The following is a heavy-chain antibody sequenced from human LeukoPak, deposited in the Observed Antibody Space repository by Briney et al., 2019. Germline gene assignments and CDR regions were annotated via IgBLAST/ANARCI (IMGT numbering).Heavy chain of an antibody. V-gene: IGHV3-30*18. Sequence: PGGSLRLSCAASGFTFSSYGMHWVRQAPGKGLEWVAVISYDGSNKYYADSVKGRFPISRDNSKNTLYLQMNSLRAEDTAVYYCAKDHSVIVATNWGQGTLVTVSS. D-gene: IGHD5-12*01. CDR1: GFTFSSYG. J-gene: IGHJ4*02. CDR2: ISYDGSNK. CDR3: AKDHSVIVATN.